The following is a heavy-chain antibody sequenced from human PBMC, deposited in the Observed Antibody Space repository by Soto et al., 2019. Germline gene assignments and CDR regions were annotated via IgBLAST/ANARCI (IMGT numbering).Heavy chain of an antibody. V-gene: IGHV3-64*01. D-gene: IGHD6-13*01. CDR1: GFTFSNYE. Sequence: EAQLVESGGGLVQPGGSLRLSCAASGFTFSNYEMHWVRQAPGKGLEYVSGISNNGAHTDYAKSVKGRFTISRDNSENTLYLQMGSLRAEDMAIYYCARRGYGSRWPNVHMDVWGKGTTVTVSS. J-gene: IGHJ6*03. CDR2: ISNNGAHT. CDR3: ARRGYGSRWPNVHMDV.